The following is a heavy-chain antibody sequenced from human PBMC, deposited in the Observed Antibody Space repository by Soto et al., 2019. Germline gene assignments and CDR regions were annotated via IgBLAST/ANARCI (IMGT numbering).Heavy chain of an antibody. V-gene: IGHV3-66*01. CDR1: GFTVSSHY. Sequence: EAQLVESGGGLVQPGKSLRLSCGGSGFTVSSHYMTWVRQAPGKGLDWVAFIHPTGEPFYADSVKGRFVIYRDSSTNTVSLQMNSLRVEDTAVYYCTSGLDDAKIHHWGQGTLVTVSS. J-gene: IGHJ1*01. CDR3: TSGLDDAKIHH. D-gene: IGHD1-1*01. CDR2: IHPTGEP.